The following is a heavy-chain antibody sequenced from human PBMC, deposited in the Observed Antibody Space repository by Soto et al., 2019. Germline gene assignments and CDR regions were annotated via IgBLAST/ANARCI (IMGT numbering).Heavy chain of an antibody. Sequence: LRLSCAASGLTLTRFSMNWVRQAPGKGLEWVSSISSTTNYIYYGDSMKGRFTISRDNAKNSLYLEMNSLRAEDTAVYYCARESEDLTSNFDYWGQGTLVTVSS. J-gene: IGHJ4*02. CDR2: ISSTTNYI. CDR3: ARESEDLTSNFDY. CDR1: GLTLTRFS. V-gene: IGHV3-21*06.